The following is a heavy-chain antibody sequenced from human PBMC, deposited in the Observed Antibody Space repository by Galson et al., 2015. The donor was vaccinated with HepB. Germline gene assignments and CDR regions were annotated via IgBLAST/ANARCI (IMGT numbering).Heavy chain of an antibody. CDR2: ISGSGGST. V-gene: IGHV3-23*01. CDR3: ARVGVLGDYFDY. CDR1: GFTFSSYA. J-gene: IGHJ4*02. Sequence: SLRLSCAASGFTFSSYAMSWVRQAPGKGLEWVSAISGSGGSTYYADSVKGRFTISRDNSKNTLYLQMNSLRAEDTAVYYCARVGVLGDYFDYWGQGTLVTVSS. D-gene: IGHD3-3*02.